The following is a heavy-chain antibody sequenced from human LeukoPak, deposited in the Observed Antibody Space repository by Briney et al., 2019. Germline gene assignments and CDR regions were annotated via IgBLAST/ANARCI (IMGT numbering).Heavy chain of an antibody. D-gene: IGHD2-2*01. V-gene: IGHV3-23*01. J-gene: IGHJ4*02. Sequence: GGSLRLSCAASGFTFRSYAMSRVRQAPGKGLEWVSAISGSGGSTYYADSVKGRFTISRDNSKNTLYLQMNSLRAEDTAVYYCAKEETTNCSSTSCYFAYLGQGTLVTVSS. CDR2: ISGSGGST. CDR1: GFTFRSYA. CDR3: AKEETTNCSSTSCYFAY.